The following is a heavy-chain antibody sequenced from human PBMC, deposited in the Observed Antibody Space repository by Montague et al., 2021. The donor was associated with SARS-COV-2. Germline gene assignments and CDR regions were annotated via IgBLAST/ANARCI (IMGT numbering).Heavy chain of an antibody. CDR3: ARGSGCRGVSCYSEWDPYYYYGMDV. V-gene: IGHV4-34*01. D-gene: IGHD2-15*01. Sequence: SETLSLTCAVYGGSFSGYYWSWIRQPPGKGLEWIGEINHSGSTKYNPSLKSRVTISVDTSKNQFSLKLSSVTAADTAVYYCARGSGCRGVSCYSEWDPYYYYGMDVWGQGTKVTVSS. CDR1: GGSFSGYY. CDR2: INHSGST. J-gene: IGHJ6*02.